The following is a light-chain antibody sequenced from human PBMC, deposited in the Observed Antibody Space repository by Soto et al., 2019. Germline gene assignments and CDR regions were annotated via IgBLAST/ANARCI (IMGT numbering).Light chain of an antibody. V-gene: IGKV1-5*03. Sequence: DIQMTQSPSSVSASVGDRVTITCRASQTISSWLAWYQQKPGKAPKLLIYKASTLASGVPSRFSGSGSGTEFTLTINSLQPDDFATYYCQQYHIYSGTFGQGTKVDIK. CDR3: QQYHIYSGT. CDR2: KAS. J-gene: IGKJ1*01. CDR1: QTISSW.